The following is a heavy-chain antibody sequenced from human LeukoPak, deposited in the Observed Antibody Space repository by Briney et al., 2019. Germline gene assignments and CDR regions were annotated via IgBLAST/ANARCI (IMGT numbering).Heavy chain of an antibody. CDR3: ARIGAGSSRDY. D-gene: IGHD6-13*01. CDR1: GFTVSSNY. Sequence: GGSLRLSCAASGFTVSSNYMSWVRQAPGKGLEWVSVIYSGGSTYYADSVKGRFTISRDNSKNTLYLQMNSLRAEDTAVYYCARIGAGSSRDYWGQGTLVTVSS. V-gene: IGHV3-53*01. J-gene: IGHJ4*02. CDR2: IYSGGST.